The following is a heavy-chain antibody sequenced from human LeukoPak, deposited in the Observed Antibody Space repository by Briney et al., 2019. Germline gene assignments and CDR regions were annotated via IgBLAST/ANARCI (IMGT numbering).Heavy chain of an antibody. J-gene: IGHJ4*02. D-gene: IGHD2-15*01. CDR3: ASEANCNGGRCSVQCVAS. V-gene: IGHV1-2*07. CDR2: IDTSKGAT. CDR1: GYTFTSYN. Sequence: GSSVKVSFKASGYTFTSYNLHWVRPPPGQGHEWVGGIDTSKGATNYSHKFYVRVTITSYTYIATDYMELNNLISDATAIYYCASEANCNGGRCSVQCVASWGEGTLVTVSS.